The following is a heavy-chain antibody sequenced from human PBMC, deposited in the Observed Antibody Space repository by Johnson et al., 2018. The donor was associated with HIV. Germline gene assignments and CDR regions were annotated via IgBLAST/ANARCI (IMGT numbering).Heavy chain of an antibody. V-gene: IGHV3-7*03. J-gene: IGHJ3*01. CDR1: GFTFSSYA. CDR3: ARAKDAAYPYDAFDV. CDR2: IKHDGSEK. D-gene: IGHD2-15*01. Sequence: VQLVESGGGVVQPGRSLRLSCAASGFTFSSYAMHWVRQAPGKGLEWVANIKHDGSEKYYVDSVKGRFTISRDNAKNSLYLQMDSLRAEDTAMYYCARAKDAAYPYDAFDVWGHGTMVIVSA.